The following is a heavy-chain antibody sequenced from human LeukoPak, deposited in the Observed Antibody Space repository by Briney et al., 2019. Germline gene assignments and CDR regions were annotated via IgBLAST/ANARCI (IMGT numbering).Heavy chain of an antibody. V-gene: IGHV3-23*01. CDR3: AKDIVVVPAATDY. D-gene: IGHD2-2*01. CDR2: ISGSGGST. CDR1: GFTFSSYA. Sequence: GGSLRLSCAASGFTFSSYAMSWVRQAPGKGLEWVSAISGSGGSTYYADSVKGRFTISRDNSKDTLYLQMNSLRAEDTAVYYCAKDIVVVPAATDYWGQGTLVTVSS. J-gene: IGHJ4*02.